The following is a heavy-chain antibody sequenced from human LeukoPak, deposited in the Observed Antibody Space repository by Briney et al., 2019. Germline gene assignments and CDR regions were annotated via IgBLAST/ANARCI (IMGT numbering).Heavy chain of an antibody. D-gene: IGHD3-22*01. CDR2: IYTSGST. CDR1: GGSISSYY. V-gene: IGHV4-4*07. CDR3: ARARLDSSGYYNKIYVFDI. J-gene: IGHJ3*02. Sequence: PSETLSLTCTVSGGSISSYYWSWIRQPAGKGLEWIGRIYTSGSTNYNPSLKSRVTMSVDTSKNQFSLKLSSVTAADTAVYYCARARLDSSGYYNKIYVFDIWGQGTMVTVS.